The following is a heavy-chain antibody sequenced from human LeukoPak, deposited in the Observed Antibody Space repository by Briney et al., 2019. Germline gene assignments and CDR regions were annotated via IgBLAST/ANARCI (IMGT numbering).Heavy chain of an antibody. D-gene: IGHD3-22*01. Sequence: SETLSLTCTVSGGSISSHYWSWIRQPPGKGLEWIGYIYYSGSINYNPSLKSRVTISVDTSKNQFSLKLSSVTAADTAVYYCARRGYYYDSSGYYFFDYWGQGTLVTVSS. CDR1: GGSISSHY. CDR3: ARRGYYYDSSGYYFFDY. CDR2: IYYSGSI. J-gene: IGHJ4*02. V-gene: IGHV4-59*08.